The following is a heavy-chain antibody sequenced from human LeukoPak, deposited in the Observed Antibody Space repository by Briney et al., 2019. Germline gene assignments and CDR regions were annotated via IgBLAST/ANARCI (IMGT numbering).Heavy chain of an antibody. CDR2: IYYSGST. CDR3: ARVTYSGSYPAFDY. Sequence: PSETLSLTCTVSGGSISSSSYYWGWIRQPPGKGLEWIGSIYYSGSTYYNPSLKSRVTISVDTSKNQFSLKLSSVTAADTAVYYCARVTYSGSYPAFDYWGQGTLVTVSS. V-gene: IGHV4-39*07. D-gene: IGHD1-26*01. J-gene: IGHJ4*02. CDR1: GGSISSSSYY.